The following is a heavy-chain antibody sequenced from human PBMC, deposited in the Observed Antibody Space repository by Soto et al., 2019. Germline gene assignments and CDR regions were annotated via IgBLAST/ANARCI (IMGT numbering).Heavy chain of an antibody. CDR3: ATDSNYDVSNSF. V-gene: IGHV1-69*13. CDR1: GGTLNNYA. Sequence: AASVKVCCKASGGTLNNYAINWVRQAPGQGLEWMGGILPVSAPPDYAQKFQGRVSITADHSTSTVYMELSRLKSDDTAVYFCATDSNYDVSNSFWGQGTLVT. CDR2: ILPVSAPP. J-gene: IGHJ4*02. D-gene: IGHD3-3*01.